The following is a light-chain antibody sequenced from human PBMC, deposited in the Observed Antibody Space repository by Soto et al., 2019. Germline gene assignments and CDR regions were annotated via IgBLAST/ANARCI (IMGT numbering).Light chain of an antibody. CDR3: CSYADTSIL. CDR1: RGDFCSYNL. Sequence: SALTQPASVSGAPGQSITISLPGSRGDFCSYNLVSWYQQHPDKAPKLMIYEVSKRPPGVSNRFFGSKSGNTASLTISGLQAEDEAHYYCCSYADTSILFGGGTKVTVL. CDR2: EVS. V-gene: IGLV2-23*02. J-gene: IGLJ2*01.